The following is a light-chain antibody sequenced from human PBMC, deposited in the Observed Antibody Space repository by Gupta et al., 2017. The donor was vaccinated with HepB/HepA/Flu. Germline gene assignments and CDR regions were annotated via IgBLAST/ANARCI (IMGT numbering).Light chain of an antibody. CDR1: QDVKNS. J-gene: IGKJ4*01. Sequence: DIQLTQSPSSLSASVGARVTITCRSSQDVKNSLNWYQQKAGKAPKLLIYAASIWVTGVPSRFNGGGSGTDFTLTITNRQPEDFATYYCQVADNFPWLTFGGGTHLEI. CDR3: QVADNFPWLT. V-gene: IGKV1-39*01. CDR2: AAS.